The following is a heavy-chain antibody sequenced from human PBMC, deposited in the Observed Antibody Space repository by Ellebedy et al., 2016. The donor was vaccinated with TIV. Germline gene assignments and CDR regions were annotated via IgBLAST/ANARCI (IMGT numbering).Heavy chain of an antibody. V-gene: IGHV3-74*01. Sequence: PGGSLRLSCETSGFTFRYYRMHWVRQAPGKGLVWVSSVNGDGTETIYADSVKGRFTVSRDNVKTTVSVEMKNLGVEDTAVYYCTRDKGQDLDVWGQGTTVTVSS. CDR1: GFTFRYYR. CDR2: VNGDGTET. CDR3: TRDKGQDLDV. J-gene: IGHJ6*02.